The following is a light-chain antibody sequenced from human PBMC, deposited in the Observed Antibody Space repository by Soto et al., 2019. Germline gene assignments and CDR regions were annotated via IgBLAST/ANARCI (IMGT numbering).Light chain of an antibody. V-gene: IGKV3-15*01. CDR1: QSVSSN. CDR2: GVS. Sequence: EIGMKQSPATLSVAPGERATLSCRASQSVSSNLAWYQQTPGQAPRLLIYGVSTRATGIPARFSGSGSGTEFTLTISSLQSEDFAVYYCQQYNNWPRTFGQGTKV. CDR3: QQYNNWPRT. J-gene: IGKJ1*01.